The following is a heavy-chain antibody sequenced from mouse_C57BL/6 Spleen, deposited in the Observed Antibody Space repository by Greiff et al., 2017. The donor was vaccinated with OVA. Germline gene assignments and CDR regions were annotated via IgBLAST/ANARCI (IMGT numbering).Heavy chain of an antibody. CDR2: IDPSDSYT. D-gene: IGHD2-1*01. CDR3: ARSRIYVNFAPFDY. CDR1: GYTFTSYW. Sequence: QVQLQQPGAELVMPGASVKLSCKASGYTFTSYWMHWVKQRPGQGLEWIGEIDPSDSYTNYNQKFKGKSTLTVDKSSSTADMQLSSLTAEDSAVYYCARSRIYVNFAPFDYWGQGTTLTVSS. V-gene: IGHV1-69*01. J-gene: IGHJ2*01.